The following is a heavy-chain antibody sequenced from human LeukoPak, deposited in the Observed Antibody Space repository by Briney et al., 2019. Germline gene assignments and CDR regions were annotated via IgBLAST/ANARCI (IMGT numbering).Heavy chain of an antibody. Sequence: SGGSLRLSCAASEFILSDHYMSWIRQAPGKGLEWVSYISSSGGSRYYADSVKGRFTISRDNSKNSLFLQMDSLRAEDTATYYCARDKVGPYAFDLWGQGTMVTVSS. CDR1: EFILSDHY. CDR2: ISSSGGSR. CDR3: ARDKVGPYAFDL. J-gene: IGHJ3*01. D-gene: IGHD1-26*01. V-gene: IGHV3-11*04.